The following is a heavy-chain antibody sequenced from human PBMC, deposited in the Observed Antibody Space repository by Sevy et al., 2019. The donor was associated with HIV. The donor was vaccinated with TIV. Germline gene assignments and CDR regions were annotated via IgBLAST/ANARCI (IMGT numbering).Heavy chain of an antibody. CDR2: IYYSGST. CDR3: ARRVAAAGRGNYYYYYMDV. J-gene: IGHJ6*03. D-gene: IGHD6-13*01. CDR1: GGSISSYY. V-gene: IGHV4-59*01. Sequence: SETLSLTCTVSGGSISSYYWSWIRQPPGKGLEWIGYIYYSGSTNYNPSLKSRVTISVDTSKNQFSLKLSSVTAADTAVYYCARRVAAAGRGNYYYYYMDVWGKGTTVTVSS.